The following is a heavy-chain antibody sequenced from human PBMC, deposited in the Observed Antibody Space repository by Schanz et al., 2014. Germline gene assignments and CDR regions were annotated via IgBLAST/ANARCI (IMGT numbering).Heavy chain of an antibody. J-gene: IGHJ4*02. CDR3: ARVHHDDPSGWGYFDY. CDR2: IYSGIGA. V-gene: IGHV3-66*01. D-gene: IGHD3-22*01. CDR1: GFTFSSYA. Sequence: EGQLLESGGGLIQPGGSLRLSCAASGFTFSSYAMSWVRQAPGKGLEWVSVIYSGIGAYYADSVKDRFTVSRDNSKNTVYLQMNRLRAEDTAVYDCARVHHDDPSGWGYFDYWGQGALVTVSS.